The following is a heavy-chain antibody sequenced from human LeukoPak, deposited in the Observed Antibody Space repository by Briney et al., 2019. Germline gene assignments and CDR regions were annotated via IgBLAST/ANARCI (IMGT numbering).Heavy chain of an antibody. Sequence: PGGSLRLSCAASGFTFSSYAMGWVRQAPGKGLEWVSSISYSGGTTHYADSVKGRFTLSRDNSKDTLSLQMNSLRAEDTAVYYCARSLTSHYYDNNGGPPWFDPWGQGTLVTVSS. CDR1: GFTFSSYA. D-gene: IGHD3-22*01. J-gene: IGHJ5*02. CDR3: ARSLTSHYYDNNGGPPWFDP. CDR2: ISYSGGTT. V-gene: IGHV3-23*01.